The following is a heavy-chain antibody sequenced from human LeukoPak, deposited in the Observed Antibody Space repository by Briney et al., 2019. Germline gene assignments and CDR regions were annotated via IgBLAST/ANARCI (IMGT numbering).Heavy chain of an antibody. D-gene: IGHD6-19*01. CDR1: GFSVSSNY. CDR3: ARVRSDSSGWYEFDH. Sequence: GGSLRLSWAASGFSVSSNYMGWVRQVSGKGLEWGSVIYTGGSTYYSDSVKGRFTISRDDSKNTLFLQMSSLRAEDTAVYYCARVRSDSSGWYEFDHWGQGTLVTVSS. CDR2: IYTGGST. J-gene: IGHJ4*02. V-gene: IGHV3-53*01.